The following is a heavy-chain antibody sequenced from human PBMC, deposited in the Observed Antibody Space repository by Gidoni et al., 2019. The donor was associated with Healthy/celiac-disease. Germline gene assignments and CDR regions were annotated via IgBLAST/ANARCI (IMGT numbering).Heavy chain of an antibody. CDR2: IYYSGST. D-gene: IGHD3-3*01. Sequence: QVQLQESGPGLVKPSQTLSLTCTVSGGSISSGGYYWSWIRQHPGKGLEWFGYIYYSGSTYYNPSIKSRVTISVDTSKNQFSLKLSSVTAADTAVYYCARAALHKAVPTYYDFWGQGTLVTVSS. CDR3: ARAALHKAVPTYYDF. J-gene: IGHJ4*02. CDR1: GGSISSGGYY. V-gene: IGHV4-31*03.